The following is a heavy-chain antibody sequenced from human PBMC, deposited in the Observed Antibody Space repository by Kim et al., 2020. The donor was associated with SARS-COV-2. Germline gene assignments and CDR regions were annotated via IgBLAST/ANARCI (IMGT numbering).Heavy chain of an antibody. J-gene: IGHJ3*02. CDR3: ARSRFGDYDILTGYPLAFDI. D-gene: IGHD3-9*01. Sequence: GGSLRLSCAASGFTFSSYGMHWVRQAPGKGLEWVAVIWYDGSNKYYADSVKGRFTISRDNSKNTLYLQMNSLRAEDTAVYYCARSRFGDYDILTGYPLAFDIWGQGTMVTVSS. V-gene: IGHV3-33*08. CDR2: IWYDGSNK. CDR1: GFTFSSYG.